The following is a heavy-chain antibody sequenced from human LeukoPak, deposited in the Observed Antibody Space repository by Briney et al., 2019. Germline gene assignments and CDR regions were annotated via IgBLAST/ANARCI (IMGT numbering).Heavy chain of an antibody. CDR2: IYYSGGT. CDR1: GGSISSSSYY. CDR3: ARQLGYCSSTSCYADKVDY. V-gene: IGHV4-39*01. J-gene: IGHJ4*02. D-gene: IGHD2-2*01. Sequence: SETLSLTCTVSGGSISSSSYYWGWIRQPPGKGLEWIGSIYYSGGTYYNPSLKSRVTISVDTSKNQFSLKLSSVTAADTAVYYCARQLGYCSSTSCYADKVDYWGQGTLVTVSS.